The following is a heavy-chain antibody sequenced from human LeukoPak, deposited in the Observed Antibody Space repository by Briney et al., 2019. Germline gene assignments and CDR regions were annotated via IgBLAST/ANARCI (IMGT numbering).Heavy chain of an antibody. CDR3: ARGDFDWLHSDY. CDR1: GFTVSSNY. CDR2: IYSGGST. V-gene: IGHV3-53*01. D-gene: IGHD3-9*01. J-gene: IGHJ4*02. Sequence: GGSLRLSCAASGFTVSSNYMSWVRQAPGKGLEWVSVIYSGGSTYYADSVKGRFTISRDNSKNTLYLQMNSLRAEDTAVYYCARGDFDWLHSDYWGQGTLVTVSS.